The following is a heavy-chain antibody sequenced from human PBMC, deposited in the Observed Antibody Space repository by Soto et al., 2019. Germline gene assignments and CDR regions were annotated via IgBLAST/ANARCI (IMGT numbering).Heavy chain of an antibody. CDR2: ISYDGSNK. CDR1: GFTFSSYA. J-gene: IGHJ4*02. D-gene: IGHD1-26*01. CDR3: ARDSAGNSGSNLDY. Sequence: GGSLRLSCAASGFTFSSYAMHWVRQAPGKGLEWVAVISYDGSNKYYADSVKGRFTISRDNSKNTLYLQMNSLRAEDTAVYYCARDSAGNSGSNLDYWGQGTLVTVSS. V-gene: IGHV3-30-3*01.